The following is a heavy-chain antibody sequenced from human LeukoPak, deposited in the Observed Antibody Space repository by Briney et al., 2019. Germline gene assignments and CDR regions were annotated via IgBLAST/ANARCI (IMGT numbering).Heavy chain of an antibody. CDR3: AKRRPVGVVNYYFDY. J-gene: IGHJ4*02. Sequence: GGSLRLSCAASGFTFSSYAMSWVRQAPGKGLEWVSAISGSGGSTYYADSVKGRFTISRDNSKNTLYLQMNSLRAEDTAAYYCAKRRPVGVVNYYFDYWGQGTLVTVSS. CDR1: GFTFSSYA. D-gene: IGHD3-3*01. V-gene: IGHV3-23*01. CDR2: ISGSGGST.